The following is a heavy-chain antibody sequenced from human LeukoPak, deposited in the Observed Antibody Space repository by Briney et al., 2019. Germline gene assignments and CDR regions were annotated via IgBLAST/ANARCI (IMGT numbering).Heavy chain of an antibody. CDR3: ATGRHYCTNGVCYKMDWFDP. V-gene: IGHV4-38-2*02. CDR2: INHSGDT. Sequence: PSETLSLTCTVSGYSISSGYYWGWIRQPPGKGLEWVGKINHSGDTNYNSSLKSRVTISVDTSKNQFSLKLSSVTAADTAVYYCATGRHYCTNGVCYKMDWFDPWGQGTLVTVSS. J-gene: IGHJ5*02. D-gene: IGHD2-8*01. CDR1: GYSISSGYY.